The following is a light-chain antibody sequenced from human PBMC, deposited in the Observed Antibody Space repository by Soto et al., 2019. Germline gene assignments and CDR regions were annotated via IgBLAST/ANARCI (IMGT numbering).Light chain of an antibody. CDR1: QSVSNNY. Sequence: EIVLTQSPGTLSLSPGERATLSCRASQSVSNNYLAWYQQKPGQAPRLLIYGASTRATGVPSRFSGSRSGTEFTLTISSLQPEDFASYYCLQDYGDSWTFGQGTKVDIK. CDR3: LQDYGDSWT. J-gene: IGKJ1*01. CDR2: GAS. V-gene: IGKV3D-7*01.